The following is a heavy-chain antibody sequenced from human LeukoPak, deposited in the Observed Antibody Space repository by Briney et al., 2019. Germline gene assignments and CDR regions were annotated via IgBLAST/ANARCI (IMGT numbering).Heavy chain of an antibody. CDR2: IKPDGTEK. J-gene: IGHJ3*02. CDR3: ARDPAWGAFDI. CDR1: GFTFSNSW. D-gene: IGHD7-27*01. Sequence: GGSLRLSCAASGFTFSNSWMTWVRQAPEKGLESMASIKPDGTEKYYVDSVKGRFTISRDNAKNSLYLQMNSLRAEDTALYYCARDPAWGAFDIWGQGTMATVSS. V-gene: IGHV3-7*01.